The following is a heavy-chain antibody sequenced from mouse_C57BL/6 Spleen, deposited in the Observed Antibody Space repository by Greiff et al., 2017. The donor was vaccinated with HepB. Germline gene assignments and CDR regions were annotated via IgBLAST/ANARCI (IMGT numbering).Heavy chain of an antibody. Sequence: DVMLVESGGGLVKPGGSLKLSCAASGFTFSDYGMHWVRQAPEKGLEWVAYISSGSSTIYYADTVKGRFTISRDNAKNTLFLQMTSLRSEDTAMYYCARKTTVVENFDYWGQGTTLTVSS. CDR2: ISSGSSTI. J-gene: IGHJ2*01. D-gene: IGHD1-1*01. CDR1: GFTFSDYG. CDR3: ARKTTVVENFDY. V-gene: IGHV5-17*01.